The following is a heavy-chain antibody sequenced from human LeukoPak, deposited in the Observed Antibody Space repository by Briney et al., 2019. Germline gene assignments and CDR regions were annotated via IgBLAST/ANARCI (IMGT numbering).Heavy chain of an antibody. CDR1: GFSFNSYS. CDR3: ARKGNWNYDY. CDR2: ISSTSSYI. V-gene: IGHV3-21*01. Sequence: GGSLRLSSTASGFSFNSYSMNRVRPAPGQGLEWVSSISSTSSYIQYADSVKGRFTISRDNARNSLYLQMNSLRVEDTAVYYCARKGNWNYDYWGQGTLGTVSS. D-gene: IGHD1-1*01. J-gene: IGHJ4*02.